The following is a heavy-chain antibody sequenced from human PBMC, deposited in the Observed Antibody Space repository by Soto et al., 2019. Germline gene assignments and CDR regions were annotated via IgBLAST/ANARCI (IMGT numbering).Heavy chain of an antibody. CDR2: IYHSGST. D-gene: IGHD4-17*01. J-gene: IGHJ3*02. CDR3: ARGGAYGCKAYAFDI. V-gene: IGHV4-30-2*01. CDR1: GGSISSGGYS. Sequence: QLQLQESGSGLVKPSQTLSLTCAVSGGSISSGGYSWSWIRQPPGKGLEWIGYIYHSGSTYYNPSLKSRVTISVDRSKNQFSLKLSSVTAADTAVYYCARGGAYGCKAYAFDIWGQGTMVTVSS.